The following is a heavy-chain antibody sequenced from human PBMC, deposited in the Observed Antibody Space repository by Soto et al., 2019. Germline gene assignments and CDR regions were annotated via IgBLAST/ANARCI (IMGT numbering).Heavy chain of an antibody. Sequence: PGGSLRLSCAASGFTFSSYWMHWVRQAPGKGLVWVSRINSDGSSTSYADSVKGRFTISRDNAKNTLYLQMNSLRAEDTAVYYCASEGSGWYSANQKSDYWGQGTLVTVSS. J-gene: IGHJ4*02. CDR3: ASEGSGWYSANQKSDY. V-gene: IGHV3-74*01. CDR2: INSDGSST. D-gene: IGHD6-19*01. CDR1: GFTFSSYW.